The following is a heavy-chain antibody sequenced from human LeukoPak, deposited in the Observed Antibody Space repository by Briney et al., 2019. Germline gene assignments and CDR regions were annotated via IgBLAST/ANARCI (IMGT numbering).Heavy chain of an antibody. CDR3: AKVVASYYYGSGSYYNPPNYFDY. J-gene: IGHJ4*02. D-gene: IGHD3-10*01. Sequence: HAGGSLRLSCAASGFTFGSYAMSWVRQAPGKGLEWVSVISGTDGSAYYADSVKGRFTISRDNSKNTLYLQMNSLRAEDTAVYYCAKVVASYYYGSGSYYNPPNYFDYWGQGTLVTVSS. CDR1: GFTFGSYA. V-gene: IGHV3-23*01. CDR2: ISGTDGSA.